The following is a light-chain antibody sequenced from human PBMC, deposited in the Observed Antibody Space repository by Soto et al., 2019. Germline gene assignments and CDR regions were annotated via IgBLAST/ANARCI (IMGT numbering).Light chain of an antibody. CDR1: QSVSSR. J-gene: IGKJ1*01. CDR3: QHYGSSLWT. V-gene: IGKV3-20*01. CDR2: GAS. Sequence: EIVLTQSPGTLSLSPGERATLSCRASQSVSSRLAWYQQKPGQAPRLLISGASSRATGIPDRFSGSGSGTDFTLTISRLEPEDFAVYYCQHYGSSLWTFGQGTKVDIK.